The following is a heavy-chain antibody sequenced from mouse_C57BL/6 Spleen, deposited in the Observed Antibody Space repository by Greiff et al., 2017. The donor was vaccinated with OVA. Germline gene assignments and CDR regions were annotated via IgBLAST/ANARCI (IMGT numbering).Heavy chain of an antibody. CDR2: IYPGSGST. Sequence: QVQLQQPGAELVKPGASVKMSCKASGYTFTSYWITWVKQRPGQGLEWIGDIYPGSGSTNYNEKFKSKATLTVDTSSSTAYMQLSSLTSEDSAVYYCARTAGSRLNGYIDVWGTGTTVTVSS. D-gene: IGHD1-1*01. CDR1: GYTFTSYW. V-gene: IGHV1-55*01. J-gene: IGHJ1*03. CDR3: ARTAGSRLNGYIDV.